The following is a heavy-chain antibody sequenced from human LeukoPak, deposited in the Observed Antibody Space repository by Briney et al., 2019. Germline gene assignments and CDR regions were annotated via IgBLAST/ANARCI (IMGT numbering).Heavy chain of an antibody. V-gene: IGHV3-21*01. Sequence: GGALRLSCAASGFTFSTYSMNWVRQTPEKGLEGVSSLSRNSRSTYYADSLKGRFTISRDNSKNSLFLQMTSLRAEDTAVYYCAKSGSGYDHDAFDIWAKGRWSPSLQ. CDR1: GFTFSTYS. CDR3: AKSGSGYDHDAFDI. D-gene: IGHD3-22*01. CDR2: LSRNSRST. J-gene: IGHJ3*02.